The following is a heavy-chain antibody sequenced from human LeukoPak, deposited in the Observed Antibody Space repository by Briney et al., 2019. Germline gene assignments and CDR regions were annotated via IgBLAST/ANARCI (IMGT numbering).Heavy chain of an antibody. Sequence: GGSLRLSCAASGFTVSSNSMSWVRQAPGKGLEWVSVIYSGGSTYYADSVKGRFTISRDNSKNTLYLQMNSLRAENTAVYYCARDRGSEGLDYWGQGTLVTVSS. D-gene: IGHD1-26*01. CDR1: GFTVSSNS. J-gene: IGHJ4*02. CDR3: ARDRGSEGLDY. V-gene: IGHV3-53*01. CDR2: IYSGGST.